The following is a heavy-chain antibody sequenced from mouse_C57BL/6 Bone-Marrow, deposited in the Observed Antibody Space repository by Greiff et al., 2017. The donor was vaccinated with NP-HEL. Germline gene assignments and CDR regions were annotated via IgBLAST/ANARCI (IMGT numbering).Heavy chain of an antibody. CDR1: GYTFTSYW. CDR2: IYPGSGST. J-gene: IGHJ3*01. V-gene: IGHV1-55*01. D-gene: IGHD2-4*01. Sequence: QVQLQQPGAELVKPGASVKMSCKASGYTFTSYWITWVKQRPGQGLEWIGDIYPGSGSTNYNEKFKSKATLTVDTSSSTAYMQLSSLTSEDAAVYSCARGGSYYDYDGGAWFAYWGQGTLVTVSA. CDR3: ARGGSYYDYDGGAWFAY.